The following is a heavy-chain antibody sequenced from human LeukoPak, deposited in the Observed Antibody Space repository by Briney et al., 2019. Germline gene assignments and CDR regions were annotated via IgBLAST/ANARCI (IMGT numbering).Heavy chain of an antibody. D-gene: IGHD3-22*01. CDR1: GGSISSSSYY. V-gene: IGHV4-39*01. J-gene: IGHJ4*02. CDR2: IYYSGST. Sequence: SETLSLTCTVSGGSISSSSYYWGWIRQPPGKGLEWIGSIYYSGSTYYNPSLKSRVTISVDTSKNQFSLKLSSVTAADTAVYYCARQIGSITMIRFDYWGQGTLVTVSS. CDR3: ARQIGSITMIRFDY.